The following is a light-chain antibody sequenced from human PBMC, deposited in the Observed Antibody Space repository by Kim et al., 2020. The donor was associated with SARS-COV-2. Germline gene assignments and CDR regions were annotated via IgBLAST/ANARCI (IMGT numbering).Light chain of an antibody. CDR2: GAS. CDR1: QSIGTN. Sequence: SPGERATLSCWASQSIGTNLAWYQQKAGHAPRLLIYGASARATGIPASFSGSGSGTEFTLTISSLQSDDSAVYYCHQYKNWPPWTFGQGTKVDIK. CDR3: HQYKNWPPWT. J-gene: IGKJ1*01. V-gene: IGKV3-15*01.